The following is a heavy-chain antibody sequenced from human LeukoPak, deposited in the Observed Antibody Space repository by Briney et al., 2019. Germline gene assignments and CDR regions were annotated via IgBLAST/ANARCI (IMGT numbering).Heavy chain of an antibody. V-gene: IGHV3-23*01. CDR2: MSDIGPNT. CDR1: GFTVTEYA. D-gene: IGHD3-3*01. J-gene: IGHJ3*01. CDR3: ARRLSLRFDAFAV. Sequence: GGSLRLSCAASGFTVTEYAMTWIRQSPGKRLEWVSSMSDIGPNTYYADSVKGRFTISRDTSKNTLLLQMNSLRGDDTALYFCARRLSLRFDAFAVWGPGTVVTVSS.